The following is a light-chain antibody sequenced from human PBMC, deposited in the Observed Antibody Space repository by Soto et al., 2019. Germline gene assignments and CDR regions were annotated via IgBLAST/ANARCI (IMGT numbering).Light chain of an antibody. J-gene: IGKJ1*01. Sequence: EIVITQSPATLSVSPGERYTLSCRASQSVSLSLAWYQQKPGQSPRLLIYDASNRATGIPDRFSGSGSGTDFTLTISRLEPEDFAVYYCQQYGSSGTFGQGTKVDIK. V-gene: IGKV3-20*01. CDR1: QSVSLS. CDR3: QQYGSSGT. CDR2: DAS.